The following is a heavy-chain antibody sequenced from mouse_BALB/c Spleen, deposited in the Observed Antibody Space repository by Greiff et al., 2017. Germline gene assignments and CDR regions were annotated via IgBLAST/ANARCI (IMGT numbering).Heavy chain of an antibody. Sequence: EVQLQQSGPSLVKPSQTLSLTCSVTGDSITSGYWNWIRKFPGNKLEYMGYISYSGSTYYNPSLKSRISITRDTSKNQYYLQLNSVTTEDTATYYCARYKAARATFDYWGQGTTLTVSS. CDR1: GDSITSGY. CDR2: ISYSGST. CDR3: ARYKAARATFDY. V-gene: IGHV3-8*02. J-gene: IGHJ2*01. D-gene: IGHD3-1*01.